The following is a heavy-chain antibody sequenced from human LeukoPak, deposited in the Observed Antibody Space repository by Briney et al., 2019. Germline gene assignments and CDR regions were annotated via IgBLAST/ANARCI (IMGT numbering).Heavy chain of an antibody. D-gene: IGHD3-9*01. J-gene: IGHJ4*01. CDR3: AKEATGLKRLSLGQYFDS. Sequence: PGGSLRLSCAAPGFTFSSYGMYWVRPAPGKGLWRVSVISFHGGEKYYADSVRGRFTMSRDNSKNTLYLQMNSLRAEDTAVYSCAKEATGLKRLSLGQYFDSWGQGTLVTVSS. V-gene: IGHV3-30*18. CDR2: ISFHGGEK. CDR1: GFTFSSYG.